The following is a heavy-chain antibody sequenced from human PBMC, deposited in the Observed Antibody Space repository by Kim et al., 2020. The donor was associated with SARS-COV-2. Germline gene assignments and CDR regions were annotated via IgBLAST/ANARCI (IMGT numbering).Heavy chain of an antibody. D-gene: IGHD5-12*01. V-gene: IGHV4-30-2*05. CDR3: ARVPARDVAKYFDY. J-gene: IGHJ4*02. Sequence: SPSLKSRVTISVDTSKNQFSLKLSSVTGADTAVYYCARVPARDVAKYFDYWGQGTLVTVSS.